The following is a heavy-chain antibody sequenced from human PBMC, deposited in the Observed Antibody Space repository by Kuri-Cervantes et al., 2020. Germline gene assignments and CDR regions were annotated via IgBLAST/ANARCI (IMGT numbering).Heavy chain of an antibody. CDR1: GFTFDDYA. J-gene: IGHJ4*02. V-gene: IGHV3-9*01. Sequence: GGSLRLSCAASGFTFDDYAMHWVRQAPGKGLEWVSGISWNSGSIGYADSVKGRFTISRDNSKNTLYLQMNSLRAEDTAVYYCAKDRSPNSYGYGPYYFDYWGQGTLVTVSS. D-gene: IGHD5-18*01. CDR2: ISWNSGSI. CDR3: AKDRSPNSYGYGPYYFDY.